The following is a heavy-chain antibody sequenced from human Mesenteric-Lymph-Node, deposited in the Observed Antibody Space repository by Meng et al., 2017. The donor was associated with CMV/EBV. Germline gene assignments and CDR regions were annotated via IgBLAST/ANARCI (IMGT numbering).Heavy chain of an antibody. Sequence: GSLRLSCTVSGYSISSGYYWGWIRQPPGKGLEWIGSIYHSGSTYYNPSLKSRVTISVDTSKNQFSLKLSSVTAADTAVYYCARDDDIVVVPDTPTGDYWGQGTLVTVSS. V-gene: IGHV4-38-2*02. CDR3: ARDDDIVVVPDTPTGDY. CDR2: IYHSGST. J-gene: IGHJ4*02. D-gene: IGHD2-2*01. CDR1: GYSISSGYY.